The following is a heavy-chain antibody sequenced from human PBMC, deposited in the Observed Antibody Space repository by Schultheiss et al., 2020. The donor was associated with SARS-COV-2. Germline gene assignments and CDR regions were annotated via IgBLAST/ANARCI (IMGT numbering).Heavy chain of an antibody. Sequence: GGSLRLSCAASGFTFSSYSMNWVRQAPGKGLEWVSSISSSSSYIYYADSVKGRFTISRDNANNSLYLQMNSLRAEDTAVYYCARDLLPHIVVVTPGWFDPWGQGTLVTVSS. D-gene: IGHD2-21*02. V-gene: IGHV3-21*01. CDR1: GFTFSSYS. CDR3: ARDLLPHIVVVTPGWFDP. CDR2: ISSSSSYI. J-gene: IGHJ5*02.